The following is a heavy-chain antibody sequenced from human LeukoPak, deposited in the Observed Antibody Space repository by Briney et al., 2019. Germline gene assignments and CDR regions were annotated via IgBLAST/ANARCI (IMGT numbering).Heavy chain of an antibody. CDR2: ISGGGHST. CDR1: GFTFNNYG. D-gene: IGHD6-13*01. J-gene: IGHJ4*02. V-gene: IGHV3-23*01. CDR3: GNSSSWCFDY. Sequence: KPGGSLRLSCAASGFTFNNYGMHWVRQAPGKGLEWVSAISGGGHSTYYADSVKGRFTISRDNSENTLYLQMDSLRAEDTAVYYCGNSSSWCFDYWGQGTLVTVSS.